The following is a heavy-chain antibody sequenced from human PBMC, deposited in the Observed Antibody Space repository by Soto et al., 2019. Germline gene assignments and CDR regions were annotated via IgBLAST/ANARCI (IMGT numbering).Heavy chain of an antibody. Sequence: SQTLSLTCAISGDSVSSNSAAWNWIRQSPSRGLEWLGRTYYRSKWYNDYAVSVKSRTTINPDTSKNQFSLQLNSVTPEDTAVYYCARDTVALGAMVPYYSYRMDVWGQGTTVTVSS. J-gene: IGHJ6*02. V-gene: IGHV6-1*01. D-gene: IGHD5-18*01. CDR2: TYYRSKWYN. CDR1: GDSVSSNSAA. CDR3: ARDTVALGAMVPYYSYRMDV.